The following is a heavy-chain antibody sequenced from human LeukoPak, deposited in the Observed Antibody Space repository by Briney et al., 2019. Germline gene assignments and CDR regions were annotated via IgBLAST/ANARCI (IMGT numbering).Heavy chain of an antibody. Sequence: PGGSLRLSCAASGFTFSSYDMHWVRQATGKGLEWVSAINTAGDTYYPGSVKGRFTISRENAKNSLYLQMNSLRAGDTAVYYCARSLNYGDYGIDYWGQGTLVTVSS. CDR1: GFTFSSYD. V-gene: IGHV3-13*01. CDR3: ARSLNYGDYGIDY. D-gene: IGHD4-17*01. J-gene: IGHJ4*02. CDR2: INTAGDT.